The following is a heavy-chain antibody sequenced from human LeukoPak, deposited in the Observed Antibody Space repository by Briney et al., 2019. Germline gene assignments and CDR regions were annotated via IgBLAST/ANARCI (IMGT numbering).Heavy chain of an antibody. CDR3: AIRDGHTDH. CDR2: INAANGYA. Sequence: ASVKVSCKASGYTFNDYYIHWVRQAPGQRPEWLGWINAANGYAKYSQELQGRVIITRDTSASTAYMELSSLRSEDMAIYYCAIRDGHTDHWGQGTLVTVSS. V-gene: IGHV1/OR15-3*02. D-gene: IGHD5-24*01. J-gene: IGHJ4*02. CDR1: GYTFNDYY.